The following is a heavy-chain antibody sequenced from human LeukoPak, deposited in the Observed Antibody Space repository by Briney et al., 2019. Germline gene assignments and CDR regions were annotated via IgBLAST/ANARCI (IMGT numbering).Heavy chain of an antibody. Sequence: SVKVSCKASGGTFSSYAISWVRQAPGQGLEWMGGIIPIFGTANHAQKFQGRVTITADKSTSTAYMELSSLRSEDTAVYYCARDNSVEDTAWWFDPWGQGTLVTVSS. V-gene: IGHV1-69*06. CDR1: GGTFSSYA. D-gene: IGHD4-23*01. CDR2: IIPIFGTA. J-gene: IGHJ5*02. CDR3: ARDNSVEDTAWWFDP.